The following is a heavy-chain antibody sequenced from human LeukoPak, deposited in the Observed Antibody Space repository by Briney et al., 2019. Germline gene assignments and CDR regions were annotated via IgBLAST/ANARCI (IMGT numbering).Heavy chain of an antibody. CDR1: GYTFTSYG. J-gene: IGHJ3*02. Sequence: ASVKVSCKASGYTFTSYGISWVRQAPGQGLEWMGWISAYNGNTNYAQKLQGRVTMTTDTSTSTAYMELSSLRSEDTAVYYCARTTVPEGAFDIWGQGTMVTVSS. D-gene: IGHD4-17*01. CDR3: ARTTVPEGAFDI. V-gene: IGHV1-18*01. CDR2: ISAYNGNT.